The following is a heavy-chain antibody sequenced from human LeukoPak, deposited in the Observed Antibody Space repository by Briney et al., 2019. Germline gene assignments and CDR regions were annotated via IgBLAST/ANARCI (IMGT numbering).Heavy chain of an antibody. CDR2: INPNSGGT. D-gene: IGHD1-7*01. J-gene: IGHJ3*02. V-gene: IGHV1-2*02. Sequence: ASVKVSCKASGGTFSSYAISWVRQAPGQGLEWMGWINPNSGGTNYAQKFQGRVTMTRDTSISTAYMELSRLRSDDTAVYYCARVVNWNYVHDAFDIWGQGTMVTVSS. CDR1: GGTFSSYA. CDR3: ARVVNWNYVHDAFDI.